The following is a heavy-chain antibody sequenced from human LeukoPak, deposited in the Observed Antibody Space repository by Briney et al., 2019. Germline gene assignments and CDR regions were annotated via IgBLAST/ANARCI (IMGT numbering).Heavy chain of an antibody. V-gene: IGHV3-23*01. CDR3: AKDRKVVITTVTDN. CDR2: ISGSGGST. D-gene: IGHD3-22*01. J-gene: IGHJ4*02. CDR1: GFTFSSYA. Sequence: GGSLRLSCAASGFTFSSYAMSWVRRAPGKGLEWVSGISGSGGSTFHADSVKGRFIISRDNSKNTLYLQMNSLRAEDTAVYYCAKDRKVVITTVTDNWGQGTLVTVSS.